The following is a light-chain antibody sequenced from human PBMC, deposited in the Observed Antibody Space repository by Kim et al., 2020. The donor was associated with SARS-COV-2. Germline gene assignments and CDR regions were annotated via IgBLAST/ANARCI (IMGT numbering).Light chain of an antibody. J-gene: IGKJ2*01. CDR1: QGVSSY. Sequence: LSPEQRAPLSSRARQGVSSYLAWYQQKPGQAPRLLIYDASNRATGIPARFSGSGSGTDFTLTISSLEPEDFAVYYCQQRSNWPPYTFGQGTKLEI. CDR2: DAS. V-gene: IGKV3-11*01. CDR3: QQRSNWPPYT.